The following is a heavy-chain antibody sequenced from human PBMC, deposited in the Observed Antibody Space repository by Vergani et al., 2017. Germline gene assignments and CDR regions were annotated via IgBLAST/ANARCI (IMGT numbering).Heavy chain of an antibody. CDR3: ARGGSAIFTMAYMDV. J-gene: IGHJ6*03. CDR1: GFTFNNYD. D-gene: IGHD3-3*01. V-gene: IGHV3-13*01. CDR2: IGTAGDT. Sequence: EVQLVESGGGLVQPGGSLRLSCAASGFTFNNYDMHWVRQLPGKSLEWVSAIGTAGDTYYRDSVQGRFTISRENAKNSLFLQLNSLRDGETAVYFCARGGSAIFTMAYMDVWGTGAAVTVSS.